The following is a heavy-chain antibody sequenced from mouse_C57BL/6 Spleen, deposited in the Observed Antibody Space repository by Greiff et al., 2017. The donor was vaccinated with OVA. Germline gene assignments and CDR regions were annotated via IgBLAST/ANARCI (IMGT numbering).Heavy chain of an antibody. CDR2: ISSGGSYT. CDR1: GFTFSSYG. V-gene: IGHV5-6*01. Sequence: VQLKESGGDLVKPGGSLKLSCAASGFTFSSYGMSWVRQTPDKRLEWVATISSGGSYTYYPDSVKGRFTISRDNAKNTLYLQMSSLKSEDTAMYYCARHDGYHPYWYFDVWGTGTTVTVSS. J-gene: IGHJ1*03. D-gene: IGHD2-3*01. CDR3: ARHDGYHPYWYFDV.